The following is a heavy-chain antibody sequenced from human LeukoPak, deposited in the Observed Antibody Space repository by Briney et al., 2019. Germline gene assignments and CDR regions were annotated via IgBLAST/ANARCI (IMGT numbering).Heavy chain of an antibody. V-gene: IGHV1-69*05. CDR3: ARDRSSGTTFYYYYMDV. CDR1: GGTFSSYA. CDR2: IIPIFGTA. D-gene: IGHD1-1*01. Sequence: SVKVSCKASGGTFSSYAISWVRQAPGQGLEWMGRIIPIFGTANYAQKFQGRVTITTDESTSTAYMELSSLRSEDTAVYYCARDRSSGTTFYYYYMDVWGKGTTVTVSS. J-gene: IGHJ6*03.